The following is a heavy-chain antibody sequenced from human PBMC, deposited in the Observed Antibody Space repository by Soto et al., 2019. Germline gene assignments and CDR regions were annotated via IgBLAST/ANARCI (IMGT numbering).Heavy chain of an antibody. CDR1: GGSISSGGYY. V-gene: IGHV4-31*03. J-gene: IGHJ5*02. CDR3: ASGAYYYDGSGSYWFDP. Sequence: SETLSLTCTVSGGSISSGGYYWSWIRQHPGKGLEWIGYIYYSGSTYYNPSLKSRVTISVDTSKNQFSLKLSSVTAADTAVYYCASGAYYYDGSGSYWFDPWGQGTLVTVSS. D-gene: IGHD3-22*01. CDR2: IYYSGST.